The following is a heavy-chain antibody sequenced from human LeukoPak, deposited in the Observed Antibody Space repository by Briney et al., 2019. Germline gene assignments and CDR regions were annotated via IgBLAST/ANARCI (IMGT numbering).Heavy chain of an antibody. D-gene: IGHD4-23*01. Sequence: GGSLRLSCAASGFTFSSHDMHWVRQPTGQGLEWVSAINTAGYKYYVVSVRGRFTISRDDVKSSLYLDMNSLRAGDTAVYYCARKNHDYGGAFDIWGPGTMVTVYS. J-gene: IGHJ3*02. V-gene: IGHV3-13*04. CDR2: INTAGYK. CDR3: ARKNHDYGGAFDI. CDR1: GFTFSSHD.